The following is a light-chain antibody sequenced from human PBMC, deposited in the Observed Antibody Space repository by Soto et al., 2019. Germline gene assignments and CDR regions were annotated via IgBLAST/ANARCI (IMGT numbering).Light chain of an antibody. CDR2: GAS. V-gene: IGKV3-20*01. Sequence: LTQSPGTLSLSPGERATLTCRASQSVSSNYLAWYQQQPAQAPRLLIYGASTRATGIPDRFSGSGSGTDFTLTITRLEPEDFAVYYCQQYGGSPRTFGQGTKVDIK. J-gene: IGKJ1*01. CDR3: QQYGGSPRT. CDR1: QSVSSNY.